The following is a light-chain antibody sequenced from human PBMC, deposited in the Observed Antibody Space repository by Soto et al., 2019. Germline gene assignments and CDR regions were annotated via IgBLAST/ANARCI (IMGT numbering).Light chain of an antibody. CDR2: AAS. J-gene: IGKJ1*01. V-gene: IGKV3-20*01. CDR3: QQYGRT. Sequence: EIVLTQSPDTLSLSPGESATLSCRASQSVRSSYLAWYQQTPGQTPRFLIYAASSRATGIPVRFSGSGSETDFTLTNTRLEPEDFAVYYCQQYGRTFGQGTKVDIK. CDR1: QSVRSSY.